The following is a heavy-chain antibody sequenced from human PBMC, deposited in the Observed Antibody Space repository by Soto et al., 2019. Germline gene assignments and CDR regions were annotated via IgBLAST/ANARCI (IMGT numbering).Heavy chain of an antibody. CDR3: AREGDVPYYYYGMDI. V-gene: IGHV1-18*01. J-gene: IGHJ6*02. Sequence: QGQLVQSGGEVKKPGASVKVSCKASGYTFSSYGISWVRQAPGQGLEWMGWISGYNGKTNYAQKVQDRVTMTTDTSPRTVYMGLRSLRSDDTAVYYCAREGDVPYYYYGMDIWGQGTTVTVSS. D-gene: IGHD2-21*02. CDR1: GYTFSSYG. CDR2: ISGYNGKT.